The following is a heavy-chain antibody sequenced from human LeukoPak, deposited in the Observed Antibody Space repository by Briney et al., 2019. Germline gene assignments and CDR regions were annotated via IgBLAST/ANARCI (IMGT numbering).Heavy chain of an antibody. D-gene: IGHD5/OR15-5a*01. CDR3: ARVSTEGSLRDYYAMDV. V-gene: IGHV3-30*15. CDR2: ISYDGTTT. Sequence: GGSLRLSCVVSGFTFSTYAIHWVRQAPGKGLEWVAAISYDGTTTYYADSVKGRSTISRDNFKNTLYLEMSSLRVEDTAVYYCARVSTEGSLRDYYAMDVWGQGTTVTVSS. CDR1: GFTFSTYA. J-gene: IGHJ6*02.